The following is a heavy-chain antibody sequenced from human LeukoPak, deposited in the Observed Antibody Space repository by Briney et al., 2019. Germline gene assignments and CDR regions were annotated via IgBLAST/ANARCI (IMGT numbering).Heavy chain of an antibody. CDR1: GFTFSSYG. CDR2: ISYDGSEK. J-gene: IGHJ4*02. D-gene: IGHD5/OR15-5a*01. Sequence: GGSLRLSCAASGFTFSSYGIHWVRQAPGKGLEWVAVISYDGSEKYYVDSVKGRFNISRDNSKNTLYLQMNSLRPEDTAVYYCAKDSRVYGLDYWGQGTRVTVSS. V-gene: IGHV3-30*18. CDR3: AKDSRVYGLDY.